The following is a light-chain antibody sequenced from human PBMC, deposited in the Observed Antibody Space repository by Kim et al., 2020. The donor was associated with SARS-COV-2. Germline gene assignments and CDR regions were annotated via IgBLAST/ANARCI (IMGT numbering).Light chain of an antibody. CDR2: DVD. CDR3: CSYAGSYTFVV. Sequence: QSALTQPRSVSGSPGQSVTITCTGTSSDVGGYNYVSWYQQHPGKAPKFIIYDVDKRPSGVPDRFSGSKSGNTASLTISGLQADDEADYYCCSYAGSYTFVVIGGGTMLAIL. CDR1: SSDVGGYNY. J-gene: IGLJ2*01. V-gene: IGLV2-11*01.